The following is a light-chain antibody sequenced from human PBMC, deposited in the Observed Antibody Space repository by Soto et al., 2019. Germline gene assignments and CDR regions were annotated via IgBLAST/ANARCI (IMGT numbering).Light chain of an antibody. Sequence: QSVLTQPPSASGSPGQSVTISCTGTTSDIGAYNYVSWYQQRPGKAPKLIIYEVTRRPSGVPDRFSGSKSGTSASLAISGLQSEDEADYYCAAWDDSLNGVVFGGGTKLTVL. CDR2: EVT. V-gene: IGLV2-8*01. CDR3: AAWDDSLNGVV. J-gene: IGLJ2*01. CDR1: TSDIGAYNY.